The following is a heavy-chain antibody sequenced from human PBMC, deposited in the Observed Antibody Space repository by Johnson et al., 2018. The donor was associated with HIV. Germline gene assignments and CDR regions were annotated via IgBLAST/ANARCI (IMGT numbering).Heavy chain of an antibody. CDR2: FYSGGGT. CDR1: GFTVSSNY. Sequence: VQLVESGGGLIQPGGSLRLSCAASGFTVSSNYMSWVRQAPGKGLEWASFFYSGGGTYYADSVKGRFTISRDNSKNTLYLQMSSLRAEDTAVYYCTKCEYNSDAFDIWGQGTMLTVSS. V-gene: IGHV3-53*01. J-gene: IGHJ3*02. CDR3: TKCEYNSDAFDI. D-gene: IGHD5-12*01.